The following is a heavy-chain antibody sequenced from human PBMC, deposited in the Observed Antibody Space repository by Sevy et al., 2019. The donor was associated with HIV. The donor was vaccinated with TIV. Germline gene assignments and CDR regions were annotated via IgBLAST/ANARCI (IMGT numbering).Heavy chain of an antibody. CDR2: ISGHNGNT. D-gene: IGHD2-2*01. J-gene: IGHJ6*02. CDR3: ARMGGHCISSNCYYYYGMGV. V-gene: IGHV1-18*01. Sequence: ASVKVSCKTSGFTFTSYGISWVRQAPGQGLEWMGWISGHNGNTDYAQNFQGRVIMTTDTSTSTAYMELRSLGSDETAVYYCARMGGHCISSNCYYYYGMGVWGQGTTVTVSS. CDR1: GFTFTSYG.